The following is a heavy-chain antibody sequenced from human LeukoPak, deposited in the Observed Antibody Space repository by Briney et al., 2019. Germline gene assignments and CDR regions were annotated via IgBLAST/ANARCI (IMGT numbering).Heavy chain of an antibody. CDR3: ARDQGGVGY. J-gene: IGHJ4*02. V-gene: IGHV3-48*01. Sequence: GGSLRLSCVASGITLSIYSTNWVRQAPGKGLEWVSYISSFSGTINYADSVKGRFTISRDNAKNSLYLQMNSLRAEDTAVYYCARDQGGVGYWGQGTLVTVSS. CDR1: GITLSIYS. D-gene: IGHD3-16*01. CDR2: ISSFSGTI.